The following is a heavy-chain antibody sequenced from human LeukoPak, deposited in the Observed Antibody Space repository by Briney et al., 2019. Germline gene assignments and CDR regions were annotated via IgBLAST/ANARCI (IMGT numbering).Heavy chain of an antibody. CDR2: ISGNGDYT. CDR1: GFAFSSFA. J-gene: IGHJ4*02. D-gene: IGHD2-15*01. Sequence: GGSLRLSCVASGFAFSSFAMSWFRQAPGKRLEWVSSISGNGDYTYYADSVKGRFTISRDNSENTLSLQMNSLRADDTAIYYCAKSCNSGNCYYNYWGQGTLVTVSS. V-gene: IGHV3-23*01. CDR3: AKSCNSGNCYYNY.